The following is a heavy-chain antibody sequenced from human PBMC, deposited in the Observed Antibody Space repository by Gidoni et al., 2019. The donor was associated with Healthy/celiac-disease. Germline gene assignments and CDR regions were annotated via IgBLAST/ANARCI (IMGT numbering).Heavy chain of an antibody. J-gene: IGHJ4*02. CDR1: GYTFTSYY. V-gene: IGHV1-46*03. CDR3: APTRIAAAGIPAQYYFDY. CDR2: INPSGGST. Sequence: QVQLVQSGAEVTKPGASVKVSCKASGYTFTSYYMHWWRQAPGQGLEWMGIINPSGGSTSYAQKFQGRVTMTRDTSTSTVYMELSSLRSEDTAVYYCAPTRIAAAGIPAQYYFDYWGQGTLVTVSS. D-gene: IGHD6-13*01.